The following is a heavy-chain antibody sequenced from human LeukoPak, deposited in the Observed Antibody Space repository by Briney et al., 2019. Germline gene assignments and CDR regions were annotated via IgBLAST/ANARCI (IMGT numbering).Heavy chain of an antibody. V-gene: IGHV1-2*02. CDR1: GYTFTGYY. Sequence: VASVKVSCKASGYTFTGYYIHWVRQAPGQGLEWMGWINPNSGGTNYAQKFQGRVTMTRDTSISTAYMELSRLRSDDTAVYYCARGNYGENGFDYWGQGTLVTVSS. CDR3: ARGNYGENGFDY. J-gene: IGHJ4*02. D-gene: IGHD4-17*01. CDR2: INPNSGGT.